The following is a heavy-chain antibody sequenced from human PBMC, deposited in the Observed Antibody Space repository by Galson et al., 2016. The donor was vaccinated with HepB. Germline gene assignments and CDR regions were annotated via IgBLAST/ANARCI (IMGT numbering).Heavy chain of an antibody. J-gene: IGHJ4*02. V-gene: IGHV3-48*02. CDR3: ANAWYGYMAY. D-gene: IGHD6-13*01. CDR2: ITSSSSVT. Sequence: SLRLSCADSGFTFSIYSMNWVRQAPGKGLEWISHITSSSSVTYYADSVKGRFTISRDNAKKPLYLQMNSLRDEDTAVYYCANAWYGYMAYWGQGTLVTVSS. CDR1: GFTFSIYS.